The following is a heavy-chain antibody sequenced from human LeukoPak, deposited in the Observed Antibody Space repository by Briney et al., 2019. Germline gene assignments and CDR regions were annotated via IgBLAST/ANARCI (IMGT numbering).Heavy chain of an antibody. CDR1: GFTFSSCP. CDR3: VRESPNGSSDC. V-gene: IGHV3-64*01. Sequence: GGSLRLSCAASGFTFSSCPMHWVRQAPGKGLEYVSAISGNGGSTYYANSVRGRFTISRDNSKNTLYLQMDSLRAEDMAMYYCVRESPNGSSDCWGQGTLVIASS. D-gene: IGHD1-26*01. CDR2: ISGNGGST. J-gene: IGHJ4*02.